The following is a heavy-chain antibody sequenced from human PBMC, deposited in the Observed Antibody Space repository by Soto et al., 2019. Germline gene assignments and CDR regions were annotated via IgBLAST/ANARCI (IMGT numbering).Heavy chain of an antibody. Sequence: GGSLRLSCAASGFTFSGSAMHWVRQASGKGLEWVGRIRSKANSYATAYAATVKGRFTISRDETKNTAYLQMNSLKTEDTAVYYCTRQNVDTAMVIISWGQGTLVTVSS. D-gene: IGHD5-18*01. V-gene: IGHV3-73*01. CDR3: TRQNVDTAMVIIS. CDR1: GFTFSGSA. CDR2: IRSKANSYAT. J-gene: IGHJ5*02.